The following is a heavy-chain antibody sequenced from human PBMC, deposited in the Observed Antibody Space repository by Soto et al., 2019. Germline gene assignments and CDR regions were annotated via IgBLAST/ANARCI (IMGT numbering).Heavy chain of an antibody. CDR1: VGSISSTSYY. V-gene: IGHV4-39*01. D-gene: IGHD6-13*01. J-gene: IGHJ4*02. Sequence: SETLSLTCTVSVGSISSTSYYWGWIRQPPGKGLEWIGSIYYSGSTYYNPSLKSRVTISVDTSKNQFSLKLSSVTAADTAVYYCARLKQQLVYYWGQGTLVTVSS. CDR2: IYYSGST. CDR3: ARLKQQLVYY.